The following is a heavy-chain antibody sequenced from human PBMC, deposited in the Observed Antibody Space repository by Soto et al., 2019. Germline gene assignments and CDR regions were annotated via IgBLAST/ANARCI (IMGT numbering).Heavy chain of an antibody. D-gene: IGHD7-27*01. V-gene: IGHV3-7*03. Sequence: EVQLVESGGALVQPGGSLRLSCVGSGFTFSDYWMSWVLQAPGLEPEWVANIQQDGTTKYSVYSTNGRFTISTDNAKNSLFLPINSLRPDDTDVYYCAGYNANWGNYGMDGWGQGTTVTVSS. CDR1: GFTFSDYW. CDR3: AGYNANWGNYGMDG. CDR2: IQQDGTTK. J-gene: IGHJ6*02.